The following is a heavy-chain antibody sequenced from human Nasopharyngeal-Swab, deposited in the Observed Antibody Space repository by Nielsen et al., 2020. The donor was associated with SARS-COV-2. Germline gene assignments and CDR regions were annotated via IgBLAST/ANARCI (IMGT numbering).Heavy chain of an antibody. J-gene: IGHJ6*03. CDR1: GGSISSGGYY. CDR3: ARAGDFWSGWSANYYMDV. CDR2: IYYSGST. V-gene: IGHV4-31*03. Sequence: SETLYLTCTVSGGSISSGGYYWSWMRQHPGMGLEWIGYIYYSGSTYYNPSLKSRVTISVDTYKNQFTLKLSSVTAADTAVYYCARAGDFWSGWSANYYMDVWGKGTTVTVSS. D-gene: IGHD3-3*01.